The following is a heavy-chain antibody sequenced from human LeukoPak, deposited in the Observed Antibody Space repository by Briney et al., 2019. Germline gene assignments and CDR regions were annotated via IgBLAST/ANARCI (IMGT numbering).Heavy chain of an antibody. CDR1: GGSISSYY. D-gene: IGHD2-2*01. J-gene: IGHJ6*03. V-gene: IGHV4-4*07. CDR3: ARDRSGTLLHYYMDV. CDR2: IYTSGST. Sequence: PSETLSLTCTVSGGSISSYYWSWIRQPAGKGLEWIGRIYTSGSTNYNPSLKSRVTMSVDTSKNQFSLKLSSVTAADTAVYYCARDRSGTLLHYYMDVWGKGTTVTVSS.